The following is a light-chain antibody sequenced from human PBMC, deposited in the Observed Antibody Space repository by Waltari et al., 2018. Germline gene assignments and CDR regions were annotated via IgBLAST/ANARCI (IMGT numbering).Light chain of an antibody. V-gene: IGKV3-15*01. Sequence: EIVMTQSPATLSVSPGETATLSCRASQSVSSNVAWYQKKPGQAPRLLIYDASTRATSIPARFRGSGSGTEFTLTISSLQSEDFAVYYCQQYNRWPPNTFGQGTRLEIK. CDR1: QSVSSN. CDR3: QQYNRWPPNT. CDR2: DAS. J-gene: IGKJ5*01.